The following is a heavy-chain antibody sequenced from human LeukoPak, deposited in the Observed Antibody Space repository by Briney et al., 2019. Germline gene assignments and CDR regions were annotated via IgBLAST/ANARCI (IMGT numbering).Heavy chain of an antibody. CDR1: GGTFSSYA. J-gene: IGHJ6*04. CDR3: ARGAGYSTLPYYYGMDV. D-gene: IGHD5-24*01. Sequence: GASVKVSCKASGGTFSSYAISWVRHAPGQGLEWMGGIIPIFGTTNNAQKFQGRVTITADESTSTAYMELSSLRSEDTAVYYCARGAGYSTLPYYYGMDVWGKGTTVTVSS. V-gene: IGHV1-69*13. CDR2: IIPIFGTT.